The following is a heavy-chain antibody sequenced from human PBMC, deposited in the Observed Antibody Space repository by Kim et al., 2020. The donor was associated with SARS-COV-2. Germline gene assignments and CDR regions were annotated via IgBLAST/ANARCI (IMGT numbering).Heavy chain of an antibody. J-gene: IGHJ4*02. D-gene: IGHD6-13*01. V-gene: IGHV4-4*06. Sequence: HYNPSLKSRVTMSTDTSKKQFSLKLSSVTAADTAVYYCARDPHQGIAAYDYWGQGTLVTVSS. CDR3: ARDPHQGIAAYDY.